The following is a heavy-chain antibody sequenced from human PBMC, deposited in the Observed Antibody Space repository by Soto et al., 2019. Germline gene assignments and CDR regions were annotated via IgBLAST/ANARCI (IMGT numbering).Heavy chain of an antibody. CDR1: GGSISSSSYY. D-gene: IGHD3-22*01. J-gene: IGHJ5*02. CDR3: ARIGYDSSSYSTNWFDP. V-gene: IGHV4-39*01. CDR2: IYHTGNA. Sequence: PSETLSLTCTVSGGSISSSSYYWGWIRQPPGEGLEWIGSIYHTGNAYYNPSLKSRVTIFVDTSKNQFSLKLTSVTAADTALYSCARIGYDSSSYSTNWFDPWGQGTLVTVS.